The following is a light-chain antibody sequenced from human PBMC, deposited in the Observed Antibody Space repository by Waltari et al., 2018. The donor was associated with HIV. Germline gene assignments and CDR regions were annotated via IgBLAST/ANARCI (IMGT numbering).Light chain of an antibody. CDR2: EVS. CDR1: SSDVGSYKH. J-gene: IGLJ2*01. V-gene: IGLV2-23*02. CDR3: SSYAGSSTFVI. Sequence: QSALPQPASVSVSPGRSITISCTGSSSDVGSYKHVSWYQQHPGKAPRLILYEVSKRPSGVSNRYSASKSGKTASLTVSGLRAEDEADYYCSSYAGSSTFVIFGGGTKLTVL.